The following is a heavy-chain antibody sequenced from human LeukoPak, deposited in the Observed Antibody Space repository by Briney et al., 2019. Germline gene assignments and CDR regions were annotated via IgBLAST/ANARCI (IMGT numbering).Heavy chain of an antibody. CDR3: AKEQYQLPLNWFDP. CDR2: ILHDGSNK. CDR1: GFTFSSYG. J-gene: IGHJ5*02. V-gene: IGHV3-30-3*01. D-gene: IGHD2-2*01. Sequence: PGGSLRLSCAASGFTFSSYGLHWVRQAPGKGLEWVAVILHDGSNKYYADSVKGRFTISRDNSKNTLYLQMNSLRAEDTAVYYCAKEQYQLPLNWFDPWGQGTLVTVSS.